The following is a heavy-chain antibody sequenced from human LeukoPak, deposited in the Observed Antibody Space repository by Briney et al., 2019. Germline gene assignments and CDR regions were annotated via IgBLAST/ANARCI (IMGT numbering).Heavy chain of an antibody. D-gene: IGHD6-19*01. CDR3: ARGIAVAEGSDY. CDR2: IIPIFGTA. V-gene: IGHV1-69*05. J-gene: IGHJ4*02. CDR1: GGTFSSYA. Sequence: SVKVSCKASGGTFSSYAISWVRQAPGQGLEWMGGIIPIFGTANYAQKFQGRVTMTTDTSTSTAYMELRSLRSDDTAVYYCARGIAVAEGSDYWGQGTLVTVSS.